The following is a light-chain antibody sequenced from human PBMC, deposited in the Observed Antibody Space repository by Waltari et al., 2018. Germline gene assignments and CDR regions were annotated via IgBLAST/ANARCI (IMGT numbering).Light chain of an antibody. J-gene: IGKJ1*01. CDR1: QSVSGH. CDR3: QQYYDWPPWT. Sequence: EIVMTQSPATLSVSPGERATLSCRASQSVSGHLAWYQQKPGLAPRLIIHGAFTRATGIPARFSGSGSGTEFSLTISSLQSEDFAIYYCQQYYDWPPWTFGQGTKVEL. CDR2: GAF. V-gene: IGKV3D-15*01.